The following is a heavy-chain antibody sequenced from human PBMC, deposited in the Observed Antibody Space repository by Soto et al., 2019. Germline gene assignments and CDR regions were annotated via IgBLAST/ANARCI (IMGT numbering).Heavy chain of an antibody. CDR1: GGSISSYY. CDR2: IYYSGST. Sequence: QVQLQESGPGLVKPSETLSLTCTVSGGSISSYYWSWIRQPPGKGLEWIGDIYYSGSTNYNPSLKSRVTISVYTSKNQFSLKLSSVTAADTAVYYCARVGEEAAAGLDYWGQGTLVTVSS. J-gene: IGHJ4*02. V-gene: IGHV4-59*01. CDR3: ARVGEEAAAGLDY. D-gene: IGHD6-13*01.